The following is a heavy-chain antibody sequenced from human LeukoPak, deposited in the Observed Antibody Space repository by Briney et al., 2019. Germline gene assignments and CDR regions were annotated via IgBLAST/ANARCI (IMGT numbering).Heavy chain of an antibody. J-gene: IGHJ6*02. CDR3: AIGSGIAAAGTGRGMDV. V-gene: IGHV1-2*02. Sequence: ASVKVSCKASGYTFTGYYMHWVRQAPGQGLEWMGWINPNSGGTNYAQKFQGRVTMTGDTSISTAYMELSRLRSDDTAVYYCAIGSGIAAAGTGRGMDVWGQGTTVTVSS. CDR1: GYTFTGYY. D-gene: IGHD6-13*01. CDR2: INPNSGGT.